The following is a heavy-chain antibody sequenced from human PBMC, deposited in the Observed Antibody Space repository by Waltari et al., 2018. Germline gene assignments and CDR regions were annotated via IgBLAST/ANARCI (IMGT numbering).Heavy chain of an antibody. CDR1: GYTLTELS. V-gene: IGHV1-24*01. Sequence: QVQLVQSGAEVKKPGASVKVSCKVSGYTLTELSIHWVRQAPGKGLEWMGGFDPEDGETSYAQKFQGRVTMTEDTSTDTAYMELSSLRSEDTAVYYCATVAGIVGDDYYYGMDVWGQGTTVTVSS. CDR2: FDPEDGET. J-gene: IGHJ6*02. CDR3: ATVAGIVGDDYYYGMDV. D-gene: IGHD1-26*01.